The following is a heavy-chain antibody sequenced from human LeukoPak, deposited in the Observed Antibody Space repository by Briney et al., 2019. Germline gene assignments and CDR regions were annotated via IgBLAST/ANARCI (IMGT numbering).Heavy chain of an antibody. D-gene: IGHD6-19*01. V-gene: IGHV4-4*07. CDR1: AASISNCY. CDR3: ARDHGSGWYIH. CDR2: ITGRGTT. Sequence: SETLSLTRTVSAASISNCYWDWIRPHAGNGREWIRRITGRGTTNSPPSLNSALTISADTSKNQFSVKLTSVTAADTAVYYCARDHGSGWYIHWGQGTLVTVSS. J-gene: IGHJ4*02.